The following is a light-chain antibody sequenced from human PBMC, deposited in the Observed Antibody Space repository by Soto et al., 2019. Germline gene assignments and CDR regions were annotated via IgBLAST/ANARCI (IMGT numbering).Light chain of an antibody. Sequence: DIQMTQSPSSVSASVGDRVTISCRASQVISGFLNWFQQKPGKAPKLLIFAASSLQSGVPSRFSGGASGIDFTLTISSLQPEDAATYYCQQSYSMPLTFGQGTRLEIK. CDR1: QVISGF. CDR3: QQSYSMPLT. V-gene: IGKV1-39*01. CDR2: AAS. J-gene: IGKJ5*01.